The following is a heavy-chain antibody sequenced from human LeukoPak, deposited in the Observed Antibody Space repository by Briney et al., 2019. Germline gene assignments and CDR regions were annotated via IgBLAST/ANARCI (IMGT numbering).Heavy chain of an antibody. CDR1: GVSISSYY. CDR3: ARDATVTDEAYYYYYMDV. J-gene: IGHJ6*03. CDR2: IYYSGST. Sequence: PSETLSLTCTVSGVSISSYYWSWIRQPPGKGLEWIGYIYYSGSTNYNPSLKSRVTISVDTSKNQFSLKLSSVTAADTAVYYCARDATVTDEAYYYYYMDVWGKGTTVTISS. V-gene: IGHV4-59*12. D-gene: IGHD4-17*01.